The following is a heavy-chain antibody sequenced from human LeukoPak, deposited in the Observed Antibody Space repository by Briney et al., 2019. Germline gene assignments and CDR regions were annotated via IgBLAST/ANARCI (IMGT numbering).Heavy chain of an antibody. J-gene: IGHJ4*02. CDR3: ARLSKGRYFDYIFDY. CDR2: IYYTGST. D-gene: IGHD3-9*01. Sequence: SETLSLTCTVSGGSGDSASSSTYYWGWIRQPPGKGLEWIGNIYYTGSTYYNPSLKSRVTMSVDTSKNQFSLKVSSVTAADTAVYYCARLSKGRYFDYIFDYWGQGTPVTVSS. CDR1: GGSGDSASSSTYY. V-gene: IGHV4-39*01.